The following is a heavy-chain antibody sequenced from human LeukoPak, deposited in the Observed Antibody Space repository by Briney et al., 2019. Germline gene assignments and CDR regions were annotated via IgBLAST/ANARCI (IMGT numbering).Heavy chain of an antibody. CDR3: ARVLSRVVEAAAPYYFDY. CDR2: MNPNSGNT. Sequence: AAVKVSCKATGYTFSSYDINWVRQATGQGLEWMGWMNPNSGNTGYAKKFQGRVTMTRDTSISTAYMELSSLRSEDTAVYYCARVLSRVVEAAAPYYFDYWGQGTLVTVSS. V-gene: IGHV1-8*01. D-gene: IGHD2-15*01. J-gene: IGHJ4*02. CDR1: GYTFSSYD.